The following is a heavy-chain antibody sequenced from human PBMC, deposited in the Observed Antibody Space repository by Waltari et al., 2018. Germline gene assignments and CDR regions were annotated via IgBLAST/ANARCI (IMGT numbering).Heavy chain of an antibody. D-gene: IGHD3-10*01. CDR2: IYYSGST. J-gene: IGHJ4*02. V-gene: IGHV4-39*07. CDR1: GGSISSSSYY. CDR3: ARDGQGELFDY. Sequence: QLQLQESGPGLVKPSEPLSLTCTVSGGSISSSSYYWGWIRQPPGKGLEWIGSIYYSGSTYYNPSLKSRVTISVDTSKNQFSLKLSSVTAADTAVYYCARDGQGELFDYWGQGTLVTVSS.